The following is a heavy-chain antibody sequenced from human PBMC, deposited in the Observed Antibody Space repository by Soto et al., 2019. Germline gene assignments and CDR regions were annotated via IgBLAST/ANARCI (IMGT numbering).Heavy chain of an antibody. D-gene: IGHD2-15*01. V-gene: IGHV3-64D*06. CDR3: VKGNQLLRYYFEF. Sequence: PGGSLRLSCSVSGFTFSNYAMHWVRQAPGKGLDYVSGITSDGDSTWHADSAKDRFTISRDNSKNTLFLQMSSLRVEDTAIYFCVKGNQLLRYYFEFWGPGTLVTV. CDR1: GFTFSNYA. CDR2: ITSDGDST. J-gene: IGHJ4*01.